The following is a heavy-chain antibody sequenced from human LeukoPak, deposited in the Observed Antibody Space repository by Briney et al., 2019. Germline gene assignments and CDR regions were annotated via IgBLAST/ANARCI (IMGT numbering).Heavy chain of an antibody. Sequence: QAGGSLRLSCAVSGFTFSSYAMNWVRQAPGKGLEWVSAISGSGDSTYYTDSVKGRFTISRGNSKNTLYLQMNSLRVDDTALYYCAKDPYGDTTGTFDYWGQGTLVTVSS. CDR3: AKDPYGDTTGTFDY. CDR2: ISGSGDST. D-gene: IGHD4/OR15-4a*01. V-gene: IGHV3-23*01. J-gene: IGHJ4*02. CDR1: GFTFSSYA.